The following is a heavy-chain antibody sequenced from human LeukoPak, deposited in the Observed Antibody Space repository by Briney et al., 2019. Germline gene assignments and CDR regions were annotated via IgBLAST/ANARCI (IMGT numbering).Heavy chain of an antibody. Sequence: GGSLRLSCAASEFTFSSYAMHWVRQAPGKGLEWVAVISYDGSNKYYADSVKGRFTISRDNSKNTLYLQMNSLRAEDTAVYYCARGRGIAARPRLDYWGQGTLVTVSS. CDR3: ARGRGIAARPRLDY. J-gene: IGHJ4*02. D-gene: IGHD6-6*01. CDR2: ISYDGSNK. CDR1: EFTFSSYA. V-gene: IGHV3-30-3*01.